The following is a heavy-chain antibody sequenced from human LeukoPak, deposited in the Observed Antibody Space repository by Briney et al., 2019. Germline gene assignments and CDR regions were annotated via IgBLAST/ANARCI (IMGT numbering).Heavy chain of an antibody. CDR3: ARDSGSHLFDY. CDR1: GFTFSSYV. CDR2: IWYDGSNK. V-gene: IGHV3-33*01. Sequence: PGRSLRLSCAASGFTFSSYVMHWVRQAPGKGLEWVAVIWYDGSNKYYADSVKGRFTISRDNSKNTLYLQMNSLRAEDTAVYYCARDSGSHLFDYWGQGTLVTVSS. J-gene: IGHJ4*02. D-gene: IGHD1-26*01.